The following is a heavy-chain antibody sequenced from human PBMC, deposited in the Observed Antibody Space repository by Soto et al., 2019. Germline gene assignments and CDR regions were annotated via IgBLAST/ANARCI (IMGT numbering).Heavy chain of an antibody. V-gene: IGHV1-69*13. CDR3: ARDRGPSSGYYPYWFDP. J-gene: IGHJ5*02. CDR1: GGTFSSYA. D-gene: IGHD3-22*01. Sequence: GASVKVSCKASGGTFSSYAITWVRQAPGQGLEWMGGIIPIFGTANYAQKFQARVTITADESTSTAYMELSSLRSEDTAVYYCARDRGPSSGYYPYWFDPWGQGILVTVSS. CDR2: IIPIFGTA.